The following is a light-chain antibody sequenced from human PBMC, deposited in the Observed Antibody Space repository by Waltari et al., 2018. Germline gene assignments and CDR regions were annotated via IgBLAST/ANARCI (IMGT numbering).Light chain of an antibody. CDR1: QTISSW. Sequence: DIQMTQSPSTLSASVGDRVTITCRASQTISSWLAWYQKKPGKAPKLLLYKASTLESGVPSRFSGSGSGTEFTLIISSLQPNDFATYYCQQYDSNSGVFTFGPGTKVDI. CDR2: KAS. V-gene: IGKV1-5*03. CDR3: QQYDSNSGVFT. J-gene: IGKJ3*01.